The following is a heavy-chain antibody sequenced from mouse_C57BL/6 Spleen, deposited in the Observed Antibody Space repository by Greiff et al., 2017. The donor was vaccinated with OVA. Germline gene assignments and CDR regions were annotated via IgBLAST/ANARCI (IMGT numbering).Heavy chain of an antibody. CDR3: ARYFDV. J-gene: IGHJ1*03. CDR2: INPSTGGT. CDR1: GYSFTGYY. V-gene: IGHV1-42*01. Sequence: EVKVEESGPELVKPGASVKISCKASGYSFTGYYMNWVKQSPEKSLEWIGEINPSTGGTTYNQKFKAKATLTVDKSSSTAYMQLKSLTSEDSAVYYCARYFDVWGTGTTVTVSS.